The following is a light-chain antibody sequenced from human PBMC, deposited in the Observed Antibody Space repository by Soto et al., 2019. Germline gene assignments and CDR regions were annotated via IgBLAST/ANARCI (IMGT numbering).Light chain of an antibody. CDR3: QHYHGYPFT. J-gene: IGKJ3*01. V-gene: IGKV1-5*01. Sequence: DIQMTQSPSTLSASVGARGTITCRASQRVNTWLAWYQQKPGKAPVLLIYDASSLKSGVPSRFSGSGSGTEFTLTITSLQPDDFAIYYCQHYHGYPFTFGPGTKVDIK. CDR2: DAS. CDR1: QRVNTW.